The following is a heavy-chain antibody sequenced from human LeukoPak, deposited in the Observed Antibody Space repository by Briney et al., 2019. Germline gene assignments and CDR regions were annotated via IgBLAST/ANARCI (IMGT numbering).Heavy chain of an antibody. CDR3: ANRAYESPPKNY. CDR1: GFTVSSNY. Sequence: GGSLRLSCAASGFTVSSNYMSWVRQAPGKGLEWVSAISGSGGSTYYADSVKGRFTISRDNSKNTLYLQMNSLRAEDTAVYYCANRAYESPPKNYWGQGTLVTVSS. J-gene: IGHJ4*02. CDR2: ISGSGGST. D-gene: IGHD3-3*01. V-gene: IGHV3-23*01.